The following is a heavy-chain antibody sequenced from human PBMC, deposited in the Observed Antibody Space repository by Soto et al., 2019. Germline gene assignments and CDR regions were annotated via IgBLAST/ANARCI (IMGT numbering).Heavy chain of an antibody. D-gene: IGHD3-10*01. CDR1: GGSISSGDYY. CDR2: IYYSGST. Sequence: SETLSLTCTVSGGSISSGDYYWSWIRQPPGKGLEWIGYIYYSGSTYYNPSLKSRVTISVDTSKNQFPLKLSSVTAADTAVYYCANMVRGVKNYGMDVWGQGTTVTVSS. V-gene: IGHV4-30-4*01. CDR3: ANMVRGVKNYGMDV. J-gene: IGHJ6*02.